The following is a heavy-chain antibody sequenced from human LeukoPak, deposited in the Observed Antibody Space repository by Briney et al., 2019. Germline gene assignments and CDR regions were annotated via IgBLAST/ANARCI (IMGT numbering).Heavy chain of an antibody. CDR3: AVSGRDPDYSSSWYRVYYYYGMDV. Sequence: PGGSLRLSCAASGFTFSSYAMSWVRQAPGKGLEWVSAISGSGGSTYYADSVKGRFTISRDNSKNTLYLQMNSLRAEDTAVYYCAVSGRDPDYSSSWYRVYYYYGMDVWGQGTTVTVSS. V-gene: IGHV3-23*01. CDR2: ISGSGGST. D-gene: IGHD6-13*01. CDR1: GFTFSSYA. J-gene: IGHJ6*02.